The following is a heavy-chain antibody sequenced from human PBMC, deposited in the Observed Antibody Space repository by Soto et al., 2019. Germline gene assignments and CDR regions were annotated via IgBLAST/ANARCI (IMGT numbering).Heavy chain of an antibody. CDR1: GFTVSSNY. V-gene: IGHV3-66*01. CDR3: LARAADY. CDR2: IYSGGST. D-gene: IGHD6-25*01. J-gene: IGHJ4*02. Sequence: EVQLVESGGGLVQPGGSLRLSCAASGFTVSSNYMSWVRQAPGKGLEWVSVIYSGGSTYYADSVKGRFTISRDNSKNTLYLKMNSLRAEDMAVYYCLARAADYWGQGTLVTVSS.